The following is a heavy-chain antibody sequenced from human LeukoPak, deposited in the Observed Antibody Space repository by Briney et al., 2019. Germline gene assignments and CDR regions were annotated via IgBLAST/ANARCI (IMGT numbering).Heavy chain of an antibody. CDR1: GGTFSSYA. V-gene: IGHV1-69*13. CDR2: IIPIFGTA. D-gene: IGHD2-2*01. CDR3: ARGRRGYCSSTSCKDYYYYYGMDV. J-gene: IGHJ6*02. Sequence: GASVKVSCKASGGTFSSYAISWVRQAPGQGLEWMGGIIPIFGTANYAQKFQGRVTITADESTSTAYMELSSLRSEDTAVYYCARGRRGYCSSTSCKDYYYYYGMDVWGQGTTVTVSS.